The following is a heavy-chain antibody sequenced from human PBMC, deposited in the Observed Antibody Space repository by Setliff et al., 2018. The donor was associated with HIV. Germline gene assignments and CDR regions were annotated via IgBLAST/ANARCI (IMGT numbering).Heavy chain of an antibody. CDR3: ARSPQVTIFGIKIKPPGGPDL. V-gene: IGHV3-7*01. J-gene: IGHJ6*02. CDR1: AFTFSDYW. Sequence: GGSLRLSCRASAFTFSDYWMTWVRQAPGRGLEWVANRKDDGSEKNYLDSVKGRFTIFRDNARNSLYLQMTSLRAEDTGVYYCARSPQVTIFGIKIKPPGGPDLWGQGTTVTVSS. D-gene: IGHD3-3*01. CDR2: RKDDGSEK.